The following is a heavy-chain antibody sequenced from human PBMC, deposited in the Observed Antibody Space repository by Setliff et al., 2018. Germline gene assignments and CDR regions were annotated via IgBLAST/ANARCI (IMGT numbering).Heavy chain of an antibody. CDR3: VRDRWKVMVNKGDDAFDL. CDR1: GFTFIDYY. V-gene: IGHV3-11*04. Sequence: GGSLRLSCAASGFTFIDYYMNWIRQTPRKGLEWISHIDPRGSPVDYVDSVKGRFTISRDNAKNSLDLQMDSLRGEDTAVYYCVRDRWKVMVNKGDDAFDLWGQGTMVTVSS. J-gene: IGHJ3*01. CDR2: IDPRGSPV. D-gene: IGHD5-18*01.